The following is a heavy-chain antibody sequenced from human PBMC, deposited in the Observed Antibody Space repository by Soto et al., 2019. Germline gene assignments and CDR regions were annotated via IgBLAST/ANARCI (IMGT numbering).Heavy chain of an antibody. D-gene: IGHD1-20*01. CDR2: INAGNGNT. V-gene: IGHV1-3*01. Sequence: ASVKVSCKASGYSFTSYAMHWVRQAPGQRLEWMGWINAGNGNTKYSQKFQGRVTITRDTSASTAYMELSSLRSEDTAVYYCARGITLPTTCGYWGQGTLVTVSS. CDR1: GYSFTSYA. CDR3: ARGITLPTTCGY. J-gene: IGHJ4*02.